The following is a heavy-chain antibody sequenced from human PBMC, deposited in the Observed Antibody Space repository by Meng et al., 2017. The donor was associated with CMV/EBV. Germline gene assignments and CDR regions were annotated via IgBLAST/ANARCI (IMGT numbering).Heavy chain of an antibody. J-gene: IGHJ4*02. Sequence: GESLKISCAASGFTFSNFDMSWVRQAPGKGLEWVSFIYRGGVSTYYADSVRGRFTISRDNSKNALYLQMNSLRAEDTAVYYCVKLAGSSWYGSYFDYWGQGTLVTVSS. CDR1: GFTFSNFD. D-gene: IGHD6-13*01. V-gene: IGHV3-23*03. CDR2: IYRGGVST. CDR3: VKLAGSSWYGSYFDY.